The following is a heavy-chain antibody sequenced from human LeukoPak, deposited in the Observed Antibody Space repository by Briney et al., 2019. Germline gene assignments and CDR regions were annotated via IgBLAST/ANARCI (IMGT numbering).Heavy chain of an antibody. Sequence: GGSLRLSCAASGFTLSSYAMSWVRQAPGKGLEWVSTVTGSGTGTYYADSVKGRFTISRDNAKNSLYLQMNSLRAEDTAVYYCAELGITMIGGVWGKGTTVTISS. D-gene: IGHD3-10*02. CDR2: VTGSGTGT. CDR3: AELGITMIGGV. V-gene: IGHV3-23*01. J-gene: IGHJ6*04. CDR1: GFTLSSYA.